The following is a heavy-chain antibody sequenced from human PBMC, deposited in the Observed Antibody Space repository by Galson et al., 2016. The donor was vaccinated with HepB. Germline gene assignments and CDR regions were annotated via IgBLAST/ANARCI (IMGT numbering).Heavy chain of an antibody. CDR2: IYYSGST. Sequence: ETLSLTCTVSGDSISNYYLSWIRQTPGKGLEWIGFIYYSGSTKYNPSLKSRVTISGDTSKNQVSLKLTSVTAADTAVYYCARGEEMSTGGFDFWGQGTLVTVSS. V-gene: IGHV4-59*08. CDR1: GDSISNYY. CDR3: ARGEEMSTGGFDF. J-gene: IGHJ4*02. D-gene: IGHD5/OR15-5a*01.